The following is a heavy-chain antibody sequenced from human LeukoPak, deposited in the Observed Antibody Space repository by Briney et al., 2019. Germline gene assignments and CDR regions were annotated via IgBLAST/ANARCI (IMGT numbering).Heavy chain of an antibody. CDR3: AKDPRYTMIVVVIADY. CDR1: GLTFSSYA. D-gene: IGHD3-22*01. Sequence: GGSLRLSCAASGLTFSSYAMSWVRQAPGKGLEWVSAISGSGGSTYYADSVKGRFTISRDNSKNTLYLQMNSLRAEDTAVYYCAKDPRYTMIVVVIADYWGQGTLVTVSS. CDR2: ISGSGGST. V-gene: IGHV3-23*01. J-gene: IGHJ4*02.